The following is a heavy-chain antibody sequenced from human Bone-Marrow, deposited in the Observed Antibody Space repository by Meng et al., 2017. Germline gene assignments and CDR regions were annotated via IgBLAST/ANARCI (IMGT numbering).Heavy chain of an antibody. CDR1: GYTFTSYA. CDR3: ASGIDYDFWSGYHYYYGMDV. CDR2: INTNTGNP. J-gene: IGHJ6*02. V-gene: IGHV7-4-1*02. Sequence: ASVKVSCKTSGYTFTSYAMNWVRQAPGQGLEWMGWINTNTGNPTYAQGFTGRPVSSSDTSASTTYMQISSLKAEDTAVYYCASGIDYDFWSGYHYYYGMDVWGQGTTVTVSS. D-gene: IGHD3-3*01.